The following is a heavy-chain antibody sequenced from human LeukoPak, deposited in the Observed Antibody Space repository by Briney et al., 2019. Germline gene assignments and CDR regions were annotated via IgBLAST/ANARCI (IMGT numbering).Heavy chain of an antibody. J-gene: IGHJ4*02. D-gene: IGHD4-17*01. CDR3: AKGRGTTVTAAANY. CDR2: ISGTGGTT. Sequence: GGSLRLSYAASGFTFRSAWMSWVRQAPGKGLEWVSTISGTGGTTYYADSVKGRFTISRDNSKNTLFLQFNSLRADDTAVYYCAKGRGTTVTAAANYWGQGTLVTVSS. V-gene: IGHV3-23*01. CDR1: GFTFRSAW.